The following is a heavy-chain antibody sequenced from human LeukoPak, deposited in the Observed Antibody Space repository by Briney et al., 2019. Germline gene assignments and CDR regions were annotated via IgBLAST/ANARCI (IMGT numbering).Heavy chain of an antibody. D-gene: IGHD3-10*01. CDR1: GLTFRNFR. V-gene: IGHV3-7*01. CDR2: IKQDGSGQ. CDR3: ARSYGHSIDY. Sequence: PGGSLRLSCAASGLTFRNFRMCWVRQAPGKGLEWAATIKQDGSGQYYVDSVKGRFTISRDNAQNSLYLQMNNLRAEDTAVYYCARSYGHSIDYWGQGTLVTVSS. J-gene: IGHJ4*02.